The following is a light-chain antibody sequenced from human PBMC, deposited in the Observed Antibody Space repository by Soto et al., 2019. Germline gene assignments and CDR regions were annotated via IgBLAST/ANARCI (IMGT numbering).Light chain of an antibody. CDR2: GAS. V-gene: IGKV3-20*01. CDR3: QQSGSSPLT. J-gene: IGKJ4*01. Sequence: IVWTQSPGTLAVSPGERATLSCRASQSVSSSYLAWYQQKPGQAPRLLIYGASSRATGIPDRFSGSGSGTDFTLTISRLEPEDFAVYYCQQSGSSPLTFARGTKAAIK. CDR1: QSVSSSY.